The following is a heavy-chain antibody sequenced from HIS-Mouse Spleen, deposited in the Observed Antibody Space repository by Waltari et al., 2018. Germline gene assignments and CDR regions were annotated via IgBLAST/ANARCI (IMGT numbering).Heavy chain of an antibody. CDR1: GGPISSSSYY. V-gene: IGHV4-39*07. D-gene: IGHD6-13*01. CDR3: AREIPYSSSWYDWYFDL. Sequence: QLQLQESVPGLVKPSETLSLPCTVPGGPISSSSYYWGWNRQPPGKGRDWIGSIYYSGSTYYNPSLKSRVTISVDTSKTQFSRKLSSVTAADTAVYYCAREIPYSSSWYDWYFDLWGRGTLVTVSS. J-gene: IGHJ2*01. CDR2: IYYSGST.